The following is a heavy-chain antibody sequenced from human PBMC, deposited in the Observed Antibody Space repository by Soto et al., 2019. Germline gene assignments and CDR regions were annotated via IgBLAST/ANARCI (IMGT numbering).Heavy chain of an antibody. V-gene: IGHV1-18*01. J-gene: IGHJ4*02. CDR2: ISAYNGNT. Sequence: ASVKVSCKASGYTFTSYGISWVRQAPGQGLEWMGWISAYNGNTNYAQKPQGRVTMTTDTSTSTAYMELRSLRSDDTAVYFCARIFDYVWGSYRPQFDYWGQGTLVTVSS. CDR3: ARIFDYVWGSYRPQFDY. D-gene: IGHD3-16*02. CDR1: GYTFTSYG.